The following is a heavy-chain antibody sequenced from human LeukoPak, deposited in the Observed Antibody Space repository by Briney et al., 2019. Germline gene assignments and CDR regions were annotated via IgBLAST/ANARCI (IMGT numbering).Heavy chain of an antibody. CDR1: GFTFSAYS. Sequence: GGSLRLSCAASGFTFSAYSMNWVRQAPGKGLEWVSYISSSSSTIFYADSVKGRFTISRDNAKNSLYLQMNSLRAEDTAVYYCARREESLDYWGQGTLVTVSS. V-gene: IGHV3-48*04. J-gene: IGHJ4*02. CDR2: ISSSSSTI. CDR3: ARREESLDY.